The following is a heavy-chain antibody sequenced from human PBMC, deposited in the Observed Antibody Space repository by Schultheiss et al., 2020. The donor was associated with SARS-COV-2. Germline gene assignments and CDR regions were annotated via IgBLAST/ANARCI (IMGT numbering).Heavy chain of an antibody. Sequence: GGSLRLSCAASGFTFSDYYMSWIRQAPGKGLEWVSSISSSSSYIYYADSVKGRFTISRDNAKNSLYLQMNSLRAEDTAVYYCARDPMVRGVINAEYFQHWGQGTLVTVSS. V-gene: IGHV3-11*06. CDR2: ISSSSSYI. D-gene: IGHD3-10*01. J-gene: IGHJ1*01. CDR3: ARDPMVRGVINAEYFQH. CDR1: GFTFSDYY.